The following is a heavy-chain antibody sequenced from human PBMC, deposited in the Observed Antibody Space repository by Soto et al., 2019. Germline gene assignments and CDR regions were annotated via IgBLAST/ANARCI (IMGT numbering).Heavy chain of an antibody. D-gene: IGHD3-16*01. CDR3: ARVGGGQGLDV. V-gene: IGHV5-51*01. Sequence: GESLKISCKASGYSFSNYWIGWVRQMPGKGPAWMGIIYPGDSDTKYSPSFQGQVTISADTSISTAYLQWSSLKASDTAMYFCARVGGGQGLDVWGQGTTVTVSS. J-gene: IGHJ6*02. CDR1: GYSFSNYW. CDR2: IYPGDSDT.